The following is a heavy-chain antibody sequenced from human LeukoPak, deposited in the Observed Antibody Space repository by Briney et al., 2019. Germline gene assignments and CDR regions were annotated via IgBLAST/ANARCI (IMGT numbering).Heavy chain of an antibody. CDR1: GGSISGSNYY. D-gene: IGHD6-6*01. CDR2: IYHSGST. CDR3: ARVTAARPDYFDY. Sequence: PSETLALTCTVCGGSISGSNYYWGWIRQPPGKGLEWIGDIYHSGSTNYNPPLKSRVTIPVAKSKNQFSLKLSSANATDTPRYYCARVTAARPDYFDYWGQGTLVTVSS. J-gene: IGHJ4*02. V-gene: IGHV4-39*07.